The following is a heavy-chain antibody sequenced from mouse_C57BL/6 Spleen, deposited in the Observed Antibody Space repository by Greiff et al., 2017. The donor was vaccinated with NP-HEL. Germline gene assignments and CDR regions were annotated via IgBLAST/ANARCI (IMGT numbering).Heavy chain of an antibody. D-gene: IGHD1-1*01. Sequence: QVQLKESGAELARPGASVKLSCKASGYTFTSYGISWVKQRTGQGLEGIGEIYPRSGNTNYNETFKGKATLTADKSSSTAYMELRSLTSEDSAVYFCAGATVVGGPMDYWGQGTSVTVSS. V-gene: IGHV1-81*01. CDR3: AGATVVGGPMDY. CDR1: GYTFTSYG. J-gene: IGHJ4*01. CDR2: IYPRSGNT.